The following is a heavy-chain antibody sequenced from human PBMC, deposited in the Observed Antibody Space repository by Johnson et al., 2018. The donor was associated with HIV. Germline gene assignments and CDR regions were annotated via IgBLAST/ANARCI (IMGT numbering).Heavy chain of an antibody. V-gene: IGHV3-74*02. D-gene: IGHD3-22*01. J-gene: IGHJ3*01. CDR3: ATFYYDNSNYFELASFFPGPTDL. CDR1: GFSLEDYG. Sequence: VQLVESGGGVVRPGGSLRLSCAASGFSLEDYGMNWVRQAPGKGLVWVSRINSDGSSTSYADSVKGRFTISRDNAKNTLYLQMNSLTAEDTAVYYCATFYYDNSNYFELASFFPGPTDLWGQGTLVTVSS. CDR2: INSDGSST.